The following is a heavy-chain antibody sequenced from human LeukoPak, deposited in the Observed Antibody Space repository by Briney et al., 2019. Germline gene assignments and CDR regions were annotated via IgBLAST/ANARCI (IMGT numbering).Heavy chain of an antibody. CDR1: GFTFAGYA. CDR2: INNSGGGT. D-gene: IGHD6-13*01. CDR3: AKDSPYSSSWYLFDY. J-gene: IGHJ6*04. Sequence: PGGSLRLSCAASGFTFAGYAMSWVRQAPGKGLEWVSGINNSGGGTYYADSVKGRFIIPSDNSKNTLYLQMNSLSAEDTAIYYCAKDSPYSSSWYLFDYWGKGTTVTVSS. V-gene: IGHV3-23*01.